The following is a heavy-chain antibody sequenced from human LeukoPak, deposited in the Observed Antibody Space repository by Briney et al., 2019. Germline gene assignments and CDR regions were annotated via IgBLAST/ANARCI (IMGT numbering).Heavy chain of an antibody. Sequence: GGSLRLYCAASGFTFSSYSMNWVRRAPGKGLEWVSSISSSSYIYYADSVKGRFTISRDNAKNSLYLQMNSLRAEDTAVYYCARDRVYGWGLITGTTEDFDYWGQGTLVTVSS. J-gene: IGHJ4*02. V-gene: IGHV3-21*01. CDR2: ISSSSYI. CDR1: GFTFSSYS. D-gene: IGHD1-7*01. CDR3: ARDRVYGWGLITGTTEDFDY.